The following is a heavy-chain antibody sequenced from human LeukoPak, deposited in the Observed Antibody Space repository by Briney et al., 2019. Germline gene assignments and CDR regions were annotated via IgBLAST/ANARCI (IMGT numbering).Heavy chain of an antibody. CDR2: TRNKADRYTT. D-gene: IGHD4-11*01. CDR1: AFTFSDHF. CDR3: TRGGTATTHYYNAMDV. J-gene: IGHJ6*02. Sequence: GGSLRLSCEASAFTFSDHFMDWVRQAPGKGLEWVGRTRNKADRYTTEYAASVKGRFTISRDDSKNSLYLQMNSLKTEDTAVYYCTRGGTATTHYYNAMDVWGQGTTVTVSS. V-gene: IGHV3-72*01.